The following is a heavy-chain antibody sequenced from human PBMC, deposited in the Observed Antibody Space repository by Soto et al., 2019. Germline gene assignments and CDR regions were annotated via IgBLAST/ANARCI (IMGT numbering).Heavy chain of an antibody. V-gene: IGHV4-30-4*01. Sequence: SETLSLTCSVSGDSISTVDYFWAWIRQPPGQALEYIGYIYKSATTYYNPSFESRVAISLDTSKSQFSLNVTPVTAADTAVYFCARGRYCLTGRCFPNWFDSWGQGTLVTVSS. D-gene: IGHD2-15*01. CDR1: GDSISTVDYF. CDR2: IYKSATT. CDR3: ARGRYCLTGRCFPNWFDS. J-gene: IGHJ5*01.